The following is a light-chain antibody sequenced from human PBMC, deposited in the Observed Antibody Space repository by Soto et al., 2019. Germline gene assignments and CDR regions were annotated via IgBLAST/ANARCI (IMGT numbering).Light chain of an antibody. CDR2: DAF. Sequence: EIVLTQSPGTLSLSPGERATLSCRASQSVNNYLAWYQQKPGQAPRLLIYDAFNRATGVPVRFSGSGSGTDFTLTISSLEPDDFAVYYCQHRSNWQGTFGPGTKVDFK. V-gene: IGKV3D-11*02. CDR3: QHRSNWQGT. CDR1: QSVNNY. J-gene: IGKJ3*01.